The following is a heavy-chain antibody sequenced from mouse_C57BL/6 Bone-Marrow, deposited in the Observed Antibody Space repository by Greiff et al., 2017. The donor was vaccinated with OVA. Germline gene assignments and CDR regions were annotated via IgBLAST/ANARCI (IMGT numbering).Heavy chain of an antibody. V-gene: IGHV5-6*01. Sequence: EVQLVESGGDLVKPGGSLKLSCAASGFTFSSYGMSWVRQTPDKRLEWVATISSGGSYTYYPDSVKGRFTISRDNAKNTLYLQMSSLKSEDTAMYYCARHYPFAYWGQGTLVTVSA. J-gene: IGHJ3*01. D-gene: IGHD5-5*01. CDR2: ISSGGSYT. CDR3: ARHYPFAY. CDR1: GFTFSSYG.